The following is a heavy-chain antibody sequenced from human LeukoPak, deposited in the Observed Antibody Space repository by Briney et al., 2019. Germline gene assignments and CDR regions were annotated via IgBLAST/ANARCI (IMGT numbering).Heavy chain of an antibody. V-gene: IGHV3-23*01. CDR1: GFTFSSYA. J-gene: IGHJ4*02. Sequence: PGGSLRLSCAASGFTFSSYAMSWVRQAPGKGLEWVSAISFNGGSTYYADSVKGRFTISRDNSKNTLYLQMNSLRAEDSAVYYCAKEAEGELHWGGYFEYWGQGTLVTVSS. D-gene: IGHD3-16*01. CDR3: AKEAEGELHWGGYFEY. CDR2: ISFNGGST.